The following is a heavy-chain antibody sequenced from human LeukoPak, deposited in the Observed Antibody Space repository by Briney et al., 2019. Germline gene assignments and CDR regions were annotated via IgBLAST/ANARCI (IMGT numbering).Heavy chain of an antibody. D-gene: IGHD3-22*01. CDR3: AKPYFGYDSSGYYYY. V-gene: IGHV3-30*02. J-gene: IGHJ4*02. CDR2: IRYDGSNK. CDR1: GFTFSSYG. Sequence: PGGSLRLSCAASGFTFSSYGMHWVRQAPGKGLEWVAFIRYDGSNKYYADSVKGRFTISRDNSKNTLYLQMNSLRAEDTAVYYCAKPYFGYDSSGYYYYWGQGTLVTVSS.